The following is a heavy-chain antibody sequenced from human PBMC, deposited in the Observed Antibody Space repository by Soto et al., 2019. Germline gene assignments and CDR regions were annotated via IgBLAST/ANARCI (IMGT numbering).Heavy chain of an antibody. CDR3: ARDGVNKDYMDV. CDR1: GFTFSSYS. V-gene: IGHV3-21*01. Sequence: GGSLILSCAASGFTFSSYSMNWVRQAPGKGLEWVSSISSSSSYIYYADSVKGRFTISRDNAKNSLYLQMNSLRAEDTAVYYCARDGVNKDYMDVWGKGTTVTVSS. J-gene: IGHJ6*03. CDR2: ISSSSSYI.